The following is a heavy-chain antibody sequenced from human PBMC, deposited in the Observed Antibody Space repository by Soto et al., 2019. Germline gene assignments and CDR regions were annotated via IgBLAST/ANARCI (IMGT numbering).Heavy chain of an antibody. CDR2: INAGNGNT. V-gene: IGHV1-3*01. CDR3: ARATVGEGGYFDY. J-gene: IGHJ4*02. CDR1: GYTFTSYA. D-gene: IGHD1-26*01. Sequence: QVQLVQSGAEVKKPGASVKVSCKASGYTFTSYAMHWVRQAPGQRVEWMGWINAGNGNTKYSQKFQGRVTITRDTSASTAYMELSSLRSEDTAVYYCARATVGEGGYFDYWGQGTLVTVSS.